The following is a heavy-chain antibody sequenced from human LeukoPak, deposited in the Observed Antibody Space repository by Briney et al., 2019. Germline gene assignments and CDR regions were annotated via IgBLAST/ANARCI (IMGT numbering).Heavy chain of an antibody. CDR2: INPNSGGT. CDR1: GYTFTGFY. CDR3: AREPTMVRGVRYGMDV. D-gene: IGHD3-10*01. Sequence: GASVKVSCKASGYTFTGFYMHWVRQAPGQGHKCMGWINPNSGGTNYEQKFQGRVTMTRDTSISTAYMELSRLRSDDTAVYYCAREPTMVRGVRYGMDVWGQGTTVTVSS. J-gene: IGHJ6*02. V-gene: IGHV1-2*02.